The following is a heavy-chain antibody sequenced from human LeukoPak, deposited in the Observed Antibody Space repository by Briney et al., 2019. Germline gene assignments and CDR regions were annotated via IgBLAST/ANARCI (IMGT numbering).Heavy chain of an antibody. J-gene: IGHJ5*02. D-gene: IGHD2-15*01. CDR2: ISYDGSNK. Sequence: GGSLRLSCAASGFTFSSYGMHWVRQAPGKGLEWVAVISYDGSNKYYADSVKGRFTISRDNSKNTLYLQMNSLRAEDTAVYYCAKDTSYCSGGSCYSNWLDPWAREPWSPSPQ. V-gene: IGHV3-30*18. CDR3: AKDTSYCSGGSCYSNWLDP. CDR1: GFTFSSYG.